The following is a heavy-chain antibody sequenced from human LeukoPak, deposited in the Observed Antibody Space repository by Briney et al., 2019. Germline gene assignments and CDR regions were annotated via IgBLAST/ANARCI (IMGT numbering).Heavy chain of an antibody. D-gene: IGHD3-22*01. CDR3: AISRTYYYDSSGYYSAFDI. CDR2: ISAYNGNT. CDR1: GGTFSNYG. Sequence: ASVKVSCKASGGTFSNYGISWVRQAPGQGLEWMGWISAYNGNTNYAQKLQGRVTMTTDTSTSTAYMELSSLRSEDTAVYYCAISRTYYYDSSGYYSAFDIWGQGTMVTVSS. V-gene: IGHV1-18*01. J-gene: IGHJ3*02.